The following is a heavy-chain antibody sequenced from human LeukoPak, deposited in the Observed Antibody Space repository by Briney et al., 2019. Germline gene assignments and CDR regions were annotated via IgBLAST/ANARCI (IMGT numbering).Heavy chain of an antibody. J-gene: IGHJ4*02. Sequence: GSLRLSCAASGFTVSTTYMSWVRQAPGRGLEWVPVIYSGGSTYYADSVKGRFTISRDNSKNTVYLQMNSLRAEDTAVYYCARDPTATVGHWGQGTLVTVSS. V-gene: IGHV3-53*01. CDR2: IYSGGST. CDR3: ARDPTATVGH. D-gene: IGHD4-11*01. CDR1: GFTVSTTY.